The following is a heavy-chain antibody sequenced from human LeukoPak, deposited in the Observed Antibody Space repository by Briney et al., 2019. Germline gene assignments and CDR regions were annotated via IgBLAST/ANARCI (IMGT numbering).Heavy chain of an antibody. J-gene: IGHJ4*02. CDR1: GGSVSGTSSSYF. CDR2: IYHTGST. D-gene: IGHD3-10*01. CDR3: TRSIMNFYVSGT. V-gene: IGHV4-61*01. Sequence: PSETLSLTCTVSGGSVSGTSSSYFWNWMRQPPGKGLEWIGYIYHTGSTKYNPSLESRVTMSVDTFKNQFSLKLRSVTAADTAVYYCTRSIMNFYVSGTRGRGTLVTVSS.